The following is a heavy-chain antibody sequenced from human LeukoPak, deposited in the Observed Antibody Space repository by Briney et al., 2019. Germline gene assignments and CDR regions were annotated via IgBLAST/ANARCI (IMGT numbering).Heavy chain of an antibody. Sequence: ASVKVSCKTSGYTFIAYYVHWVRQAPGQGLEWMGRINPNTGDTIYAQQFQGRVTMTRDTSLSTVYMELSSLRSDDTAVYYCARVVFDGSISRRFDSWGQGTQVAVFS. D-gene: IGHD3-3*02. CDR2: INPNTGDT. CDR1: GYTFIAYY. CDR3: ARVVFDGSISRRFDS. V-gene: IGHV1-2*06. J-gene: IGHJ4*02.